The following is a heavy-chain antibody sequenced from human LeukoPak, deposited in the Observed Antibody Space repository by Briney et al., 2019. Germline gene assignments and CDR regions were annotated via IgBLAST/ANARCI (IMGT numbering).Heavy chain of an antibody. J-gene: IGHJ5*02. CDR2: IYYSGST. CDR3: ARGVVAVAQNWFDP. Sequence: SETLSLTCTVSGGSISSYYWSWIRQPPGKGLEWIGYIYYSGSTNYNPSLKSRVTISVDTSKNQFSLKLSSVTAADTAVYYCARGVVAVAQNWFDPWGQGTLVTVSS. D-gene: IGHD2-15*01. V-gene: IGHV4-59*12. CDR1: GGSISSYY.